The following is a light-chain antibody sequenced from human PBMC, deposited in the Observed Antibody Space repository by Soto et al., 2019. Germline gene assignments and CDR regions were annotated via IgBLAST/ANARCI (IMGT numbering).Light chain of an antibody. CDR2: EVN. CDR1: SGDVGGYNY. J-gene: IGLJ1*01. Sequence: QSALTQPPSASGSPGQSVAISRTGTSGDVGGYNYVSWYQQHPGKAPKLMIYEVNKRPSGVPDRFSGSKSGNTASLTVSGLQAEDEADYYCSSYAGSSNVFGTGTKVTVL. V-gene: IGLV2-8*01. CDR3: SSYAGSSNV.